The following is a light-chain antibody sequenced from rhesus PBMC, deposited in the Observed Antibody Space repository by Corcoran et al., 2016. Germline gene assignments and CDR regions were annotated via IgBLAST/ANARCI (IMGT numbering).Light chain of an antibody. CDR2: NTN. CDR3: LLDYSGAYI. J-gene: IGLJ1*01. V-gene: IGLV7-71*01. CDR1: AGAVTSGHS. Sequence: QAVVTQEPSLTVYPGGTVTLNCGSSAGAVTSGHSPHWCQQKPGQAPRGLIYNTNNKHSWTPALFSGALAGGKAAPTLSGAQPEDEPEYYCLLDYSGAYIFGAGTRITVL.